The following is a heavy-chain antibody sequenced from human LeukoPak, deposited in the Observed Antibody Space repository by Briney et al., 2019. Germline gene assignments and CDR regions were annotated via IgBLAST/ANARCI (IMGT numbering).Heavy chain of an antibody. CDR1: GGSVTDYY. J-gene: IGHJ4*02. V-gene: IGHV4-59*02. Sequence: SETLSLTCTVSGGSVTDYYWSWIRQSPGKGLEWIGYIYYTGTSYNPSLKSRVTISADTSKNQFSLKLISVTAADTAVYYCASRKLGNDYWGQGALVTVSS. CDR3: ASRKLGNDY. CDR2: IYYTGT. D-gene: IGHD7-27*01.